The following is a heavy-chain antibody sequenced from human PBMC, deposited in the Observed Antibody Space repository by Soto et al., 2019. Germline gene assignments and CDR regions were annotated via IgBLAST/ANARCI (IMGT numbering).Heavy chain of an antibody. V-gene: IGHV3-7*01. CDR3: AGGQGFGFEH. CDR2: IKQDGSEK. J-gene: IGHJ4*01. CDR1: EFSMASHW. D-gene: IGHD3-16*01. Sequence: RVPCAVWEFSMASHWINWVRQAPEKGLEWVANIKQDGSEKYYVDSVKGRFTISRDNANNSLYLQKNSMRVKYMAVYYCAGGQGFGFEHWSHRTDVTVSS.